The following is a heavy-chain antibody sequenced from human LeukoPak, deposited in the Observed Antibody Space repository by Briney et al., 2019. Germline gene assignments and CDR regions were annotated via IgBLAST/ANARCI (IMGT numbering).Heavy chain of an antibody. J-gene: IGHJ4*02. V-gene: IGHV3-21*01. CDR1: GFTFSSYS. CDR3: ARDMAGSGSYYGY. D-gene: IGHD3-10*01. Sequence: KTGGSLRLSCVVSGFTFSSYSMNWVRRAPGKGLEWVSSISSSSSYIYYADSVKGRFTISRDNAKNSLYLQMNSLRAEDTAVYYCARDMAGSGSYYGYWGQGTLVTVSS. CDR2: ISSSSSYI.